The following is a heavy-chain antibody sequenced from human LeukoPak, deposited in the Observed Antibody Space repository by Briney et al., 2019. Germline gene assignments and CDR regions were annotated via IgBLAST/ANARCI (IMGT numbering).Heavy chain of an antibody. Sequence: SETLSLTCTVSGGSISSYYWSWIRQPPGKGLEWIGYIYYSGSTNYNPSLKSRVTISVDTSKNQFSLKLSSVTAADTAVYYCATHSGSSLGFDYWGQGTLVTVSS. CDR1: GGSISSYY. CDR2: IYYSGST. D-gene: IGHD1-26*01. V-gene: IGHV4-59*01. CDR3: ATHSGSSLGFDY. J-gene: IGHJ4*02.